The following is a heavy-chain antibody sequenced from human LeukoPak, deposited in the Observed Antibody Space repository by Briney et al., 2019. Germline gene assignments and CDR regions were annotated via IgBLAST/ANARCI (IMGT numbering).Heavy chain of an antibody. D-gene: IGHD3-3*01. Sequence: GGSLRLSCAASGFTFSSYGMHWVRQAPGKGLEWVAFIRYDGSNKYYADSVKGRFTISRDNSKNTLYLQMNSLRAEDTAVYYCAKTGEWFDAFDIWGQGTMVTVSS. CDR2: IRYDGSNK. CDR3: AKTGEWFDAFDI. J-gene: IGHJ3*02. V-gene: IGHV3-30*02. CDR1: GFTFSSYG.